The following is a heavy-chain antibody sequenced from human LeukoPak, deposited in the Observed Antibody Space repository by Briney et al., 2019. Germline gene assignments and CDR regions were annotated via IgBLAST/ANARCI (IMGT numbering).Heavy chain of an antibody. CDR1: GFTFTSSA. V-gene: IGHV1-58*01. D-gene: IGHD2-21*02. J-gene: IGHJ4*02. CDR2: IVVGSGNT. Sequence: ASVKASCKASGFTFTSSAVQWVRQARGQRLEWIGWIVVGSGNTNYAQKFQGRVTITRDMSTSTSYMELSSLRSEDTAVYYCAADTTYCDGDCLDYWGQGTLVTVSS. CDR3: AADTTYCDGDCLDY.